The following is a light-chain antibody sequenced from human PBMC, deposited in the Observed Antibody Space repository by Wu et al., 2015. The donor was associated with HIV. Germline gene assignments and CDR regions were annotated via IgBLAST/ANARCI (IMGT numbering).Light chain of an antibody. CDR1: QSVSSY. Sequence: EIVLTQSPDTLSLSPGDRATLSCRASQSVSSYLAWYQQKPGQAPRLLMYDVSNRATGTPARFSGSGSGTDFTLTISKLEPEDFAVYYCQQYGNSPRFTFGQGTKLEIK. J-gene: IGKJ2*01. V-gene: IGKV3-11*01. CDR2: DVS. CDR3: QQYGNSPRFT.